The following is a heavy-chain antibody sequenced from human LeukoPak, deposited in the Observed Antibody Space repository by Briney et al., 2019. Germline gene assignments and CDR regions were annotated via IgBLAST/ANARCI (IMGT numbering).Heavy chain of an antibody. CDR3: ARGLHFRVYDSSDYYPY. CDR2: IRSEANTYAT. Sequence: PGGSLRLSCAASGFTFSGSAMHWVRQTSGKGLEWVGHIRSEANTYATVYAASVKGRFTISRDDSKNTAYLQMNSLKTEDTAVYYCARGLHFRVYDSSDYYPYWGQGTLVTVSS. V-gene: IGHV3-73*01. J-gene: IGHJ4*02. D-gene: IGHD3-22*01. CDR1: GFTFSGSA.